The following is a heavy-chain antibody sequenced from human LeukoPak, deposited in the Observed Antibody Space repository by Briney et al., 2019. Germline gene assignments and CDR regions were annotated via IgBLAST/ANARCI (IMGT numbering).Heavy chain of an antibody. V-gene: IGHV1-46*01. CDR1: GYTFTSYY. CDR3: ATARAVGADRWFDP. Sequence: ASVKVSCKASGYTFTSYYMHWVRQAPGQGLEWTGIINPSGGSTSYAQKFQGRVTMTRDMSTSTVYMELSSLRSEDTAVYYCATARAVGADRWFDPWGQGTLVTFSS. D-gene: IGHD1-26*01. J-gene: IGHJ5*02. CDR2: INPSGGST.